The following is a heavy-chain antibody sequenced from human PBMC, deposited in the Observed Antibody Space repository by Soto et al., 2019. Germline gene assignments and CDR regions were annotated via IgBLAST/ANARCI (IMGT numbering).Heavy chain of an antibody. Sequence: QVQLVQSGAEVRKPGSSVKVSCKISGGTFTNYVISWLRQAPGQGLEWMGGLMPIFGAANLAQKFQGRVTITADESTSTVNMELSSLTSEDTAVYYCARGRSSPNFDPWGQGTLVTVSS. CDR2: LMPIFGAA. CDR3: ARGRSSPNFDP. V-gene: IGHV1-69*01. D-gene: IGHD6-6*01. J-gene: IGHJ5*02. CDR1: GGTFTNYV.